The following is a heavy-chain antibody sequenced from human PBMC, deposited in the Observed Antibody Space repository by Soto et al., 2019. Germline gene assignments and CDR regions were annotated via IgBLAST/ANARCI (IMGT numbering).Heavy chain of an antibody. CDR1: GYSFTSYW. CDR3: ARHFPVSVYYYGMDV. V-gene: IGHV5-51*01. Sequence: PGESLKISCKGSGYSFTSYWIGWVRQMPGKGLEWMGIIYPGDSDTRYSPSFQGQVTISADKSISTAYLQWSSLKASDTAMYYCARHFPVSVYYYGMDVWGQGTTVTVSS. CDR2: IYPGDSDT. J-gene: IGHJ6*02.